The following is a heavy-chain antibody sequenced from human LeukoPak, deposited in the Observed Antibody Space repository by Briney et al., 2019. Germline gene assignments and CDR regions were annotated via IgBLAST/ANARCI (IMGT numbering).Heavy chain of an antibody. D-gene: IGHD3-22*01. CDR2: IDWNGGST. CDR1: GFTFDDYG. J-gene: IGHJ4*02. Sequence: GGSLRLSCAASGFTFDDYGMSWVRQAPGKGLEWVSGIDWNGGSTGYADSVKGRFTISRDNAKNSLYLQMNSRRAEDTALYYCARERGGYYDSSGYYRVYYFDYWGQGTLVTVSS. CDR3: ARERGGYYDSSGYYRVYYFDY. V-gene: IGHV3-20*04.